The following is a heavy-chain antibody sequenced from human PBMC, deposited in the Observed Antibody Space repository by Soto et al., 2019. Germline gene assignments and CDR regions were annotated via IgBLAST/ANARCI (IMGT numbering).Heavy chain of an antibody. V-gene: IGHV3-30*03. D-gene: IGHD6-19*01. CDR2: ISYEGSSR. CDR1: GFTFGDYG. CDR3: AMDRREWLEEYFQH. J-gene: IGHJ1*01. Sequence: GSLLLTCFGSGFTFGDYGMQWVRQAPGKGLEWVAVISYEGSSRHYADSVKGRFTISRDNTKNTLYLQMDSLRPEDTDVYYCAMDRREWLEEYFQHWGQGTQVTVYS.